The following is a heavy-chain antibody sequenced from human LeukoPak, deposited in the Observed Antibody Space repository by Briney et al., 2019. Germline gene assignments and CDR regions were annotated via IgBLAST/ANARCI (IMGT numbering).Heavy chain of an antibody. J-gene: IGHJ4*02. V-gene: IGHV1-69*05. D-gene: IGHD2-2*01. CDR3: ARNGCSSTSCYLEDY. CDR2: IIPIFGTA. CDR1: GGTFSSYA. Sequence: GASVKVSCKASGGTFSSYAISWVRQAPGQGLEWMGGIIPIFGTANCAQKFQGRVTITTDESTSTAYMELSSLRSEDTAVYYCARNGCSSTSCYLEDYWGQGTLVTVSS.